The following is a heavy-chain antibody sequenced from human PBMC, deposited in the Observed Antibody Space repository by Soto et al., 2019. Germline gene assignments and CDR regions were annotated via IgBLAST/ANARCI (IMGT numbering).Heavy chain of an antibody. Sequence: EVPLVESGGGLVQPGRSLRLSCAASGFKFDDYAMHWVRQAPGKGLEWVAGISWNSGGIVYADSVKGRFTISRDNAKRSLSLQMNSLRAEDTAFYYCAKDCIAVAGFNGMDVWGQGTTVTVSS. D-gene: IGHD6-19*01. CDR3: AKDCIAVAGFNGMDV. J-gene: IGHJ6*02. CDR2: ISWNSGGI. CDR1: GFKFDDYA. V-gene: IGHV3-9*01.